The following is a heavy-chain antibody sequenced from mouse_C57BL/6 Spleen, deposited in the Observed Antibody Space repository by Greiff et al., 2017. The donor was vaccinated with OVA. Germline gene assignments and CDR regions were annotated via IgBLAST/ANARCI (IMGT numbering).Heavy chain of an antibody. J-gene: IGHJ1*03. CDR3: AKERYFDV. CDR1: GFALTSYG. V-gene: IGHV2-3*01. Sequence: QVQLQQSGPGLVAPSQSLSITCTVSGFALTSYGVSWVRQPPGKGLEWLGVIWGDGGKNYHSALITRLSISKDNTTSNVALKLNSLQTDDTATYYCAKERYFDVWGTGTTVTVSS. CDR2: IWGDGGK.